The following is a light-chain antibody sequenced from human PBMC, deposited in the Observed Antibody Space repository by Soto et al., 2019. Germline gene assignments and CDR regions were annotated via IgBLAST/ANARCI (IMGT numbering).Light chain of an antibody. CDR1: SSNIGAGYD. CDR2: GNS. Sequence: QAVVTQPPSVSGAPGQRVTISCTGSSSNIGAGYDVHWYQQLPGTAPKLLIYGNSNRPSGVPDRFSGSKSGTSASLAITGLHAEDEADYYCQSYDSGLSALFGGGTKLTVL. V-gene: IGLV1-40*01. CDR3: QSYDSGLSAL. J-gene: IGLJ3*02.